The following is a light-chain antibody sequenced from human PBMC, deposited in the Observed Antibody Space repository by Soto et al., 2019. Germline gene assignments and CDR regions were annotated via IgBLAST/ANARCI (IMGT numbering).Light chain of an antibody. CDR2: FAS. CDR3: PHDLKWPRT. J-gene: IGKJ1*01. CDR1: QSVSTN. Sequence: VMTQSPATLSVSPGDRAAISCRASQSVSTNLAWFQQKPGQPHRRLIYFASTRATAVPARFTAGGSGTEFTLKISSMQAEDMGVYYCPHDLKWPRTFGQGTKVDIK. V-gene: IGKV3-15*01.